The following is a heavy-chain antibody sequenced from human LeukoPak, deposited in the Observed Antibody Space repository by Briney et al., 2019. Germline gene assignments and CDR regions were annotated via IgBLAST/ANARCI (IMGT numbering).Heavy chain of an antibody. V-gene: IGHV1-69*01. Sequence: VASVKVSCKASGGTFSSYAISWVRQAPGQGLEWMGGIIPIFGTANYAQKFQGRVTITADESTSTAYMELSSLRPEDTAVYYCARDLELRSWDYYYMDVWGKGTTVTVSS. J-gene: IGHJ6*03. CDR3: ARDLELRSWDYYYMDV. CDR1: GGTFSSYA. CDR2: IIPIFGTA. D-gene: IGHD1-7*01.